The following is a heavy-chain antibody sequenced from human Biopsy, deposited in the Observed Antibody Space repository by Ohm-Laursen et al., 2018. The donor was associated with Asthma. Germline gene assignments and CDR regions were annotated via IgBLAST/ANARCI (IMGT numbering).Heavy chain of an antibody. V-gene: IGHV2-70*04. CDR2: IDWDDDK. J-gene: IGHJ4*02. CDR3: AREQQLGNFDY. D-gene: IGHD6-13*01. CDR1: GLSLSKTGMR. Sequence: PTQTLTLTCTLSGLSLSKTGMRVSWIRQPPGKALERLAHIDWDDDKFYSASLKTRLTISKDTSKNQVVLTMTTMDPVDTATYYCAREQQLGNFDYWGQGTLVTVSS.